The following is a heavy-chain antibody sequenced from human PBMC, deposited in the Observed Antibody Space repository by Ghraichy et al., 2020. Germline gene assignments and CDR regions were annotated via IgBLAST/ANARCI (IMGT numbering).Heavy chain of an antibody. J-gene: IGHJ6*02. CDR2: ISGSGGST. Sequence: LSLTCAASGFTFSSYAMSWVRQAPGKGLEWVSAISGSGGSTYYADSVKGRFTISRDNSKNTLYLQMNSLRAEDTAVYYCAKCITIFGVVEYYYYYGMDVWGQGTTVTVSS. V-gene: IGHV3-23*01. D-gene: IGHD3-3*01. CDR1: GFTFSSYA. CDR3: AKCITIFGVVEYYYYYGMDV.